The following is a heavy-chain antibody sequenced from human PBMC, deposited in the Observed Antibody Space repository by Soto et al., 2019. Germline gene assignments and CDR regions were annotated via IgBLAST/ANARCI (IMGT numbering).Heavy chain of an antibody. Sequence: PGGSLRLSCAASEFTFTSHAMSWVRQAPGKGLEWVSGISGNGDSTYYADSVKGRFTISRDNSKNTLYLQMNSLRAEDTAVYYCANGYYDINGRPYFDYWGQGTLVTVSS. V-gene: IGHV3-23*01. CDR1: EFTFTSHA. CDR2: ISGNGDST. J-gene: IGHJ4*02. CDR3: ANGYYDINGRPYFDY. D-gene: IGHD3-22*01.